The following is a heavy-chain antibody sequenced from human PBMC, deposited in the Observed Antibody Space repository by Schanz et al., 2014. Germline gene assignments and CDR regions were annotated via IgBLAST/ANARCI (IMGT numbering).Heavy chain of an antibody. Sequence: VQLVESGGGVVQPGESLRLSCAASGFSFSNYWMSWVRQAPGKGLEWVSGLTEGGGGTYYTDAVKGRFSISRDLSSNTLYLQMNSLRADDSAIYYCAKDHPSSGWPAFDVWGQGTQVTVSS. CDR2: LTEGGGGT. V-gene: IGHV3-23*04. CDR1: GFSFSNYW. J-gene: IGHJ4*02. CDR3: AKDHPSSGWPAFDV. D-gene: IGHD6-19*01.